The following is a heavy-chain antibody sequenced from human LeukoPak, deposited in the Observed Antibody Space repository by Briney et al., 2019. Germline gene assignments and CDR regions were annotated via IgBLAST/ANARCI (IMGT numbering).Heavy chain of an antibody. CDR1: GFRFSDYG. J-gene: IGHJ5*02. V-gene: IGHV3-7*01. D-gene: IGHD2-15*01. Sequence: GGSLSLSCAASGFRFSDYGMNWVRRAPGKGLELVANIHRDGSDKLYLDSVRGRFTVSRDNADNSLYLQMNSLRGDDTAVYYCARGFSSAIDRWGQGTLVTVSS. CDR3: ARGFSSAIDR. CDR2: IHRDGSDK.